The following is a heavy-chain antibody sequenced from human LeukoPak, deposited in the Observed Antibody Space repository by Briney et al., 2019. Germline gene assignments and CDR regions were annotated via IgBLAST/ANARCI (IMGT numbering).Heavy chain of an antibody. D-gene: IGHD3-22*01. CDR3: ARRSHSSGYAY. CDR1: GGTFSSYA. Sequence: GSSVKASCKASGGTFSSYAISWVRQAPGQGLEWMGGIIPIFGTANYAQKFQGRVTITTDESTSTAYMELSSLRSEDTAVYYCARRSHSSGYAYWGQGTLVTVSS. CDR2: IIPIFGTA. V-gene: IGHV1-69*05. J-gene: IGHJ4*02.